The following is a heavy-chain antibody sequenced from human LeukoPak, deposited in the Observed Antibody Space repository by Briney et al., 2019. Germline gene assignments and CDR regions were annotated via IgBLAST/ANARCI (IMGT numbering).Heavy chain of an antibody. Sequence: GGSLRLSCAASGFTFSRYSMNWVRQAPGKGLEWVSSIYYADSVKGRFTISRDNAQNSLDLEMNSLRAEDTAVYYCARYSSAYYSYYFDYWGQGTLVTVSS. CDR2: I. V-gene: IGHV3-21*01. CDR1: GFTFSRYS. D-gene: IGHD3-22*01. CDR3: ARYSSAYYSYYFDY. J-gene: IGHJ4*02.